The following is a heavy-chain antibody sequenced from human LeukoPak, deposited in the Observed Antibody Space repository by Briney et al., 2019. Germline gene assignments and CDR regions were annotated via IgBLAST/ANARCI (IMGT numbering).Heavy chain of an antibody. CDR2: ISGSGGST. D-gene: IGHD6-19*01. J-gene: IGHJ6*03. V-gene: IGHV3-23*01. Sequence: GGSLRLSCAASGFTFSSYAMSWVRQAPGKGLEWVSAISGSGGSTYYADSVKGRFTISRDNSKNTLYLQMNSLRAEDTAVYYCARKSAPVAGTYYYYYMDVWGKGTTVTVSS. CDR3: ARKSAPVAGTYYYYYMDV. CDR1: GFTFSSYA.